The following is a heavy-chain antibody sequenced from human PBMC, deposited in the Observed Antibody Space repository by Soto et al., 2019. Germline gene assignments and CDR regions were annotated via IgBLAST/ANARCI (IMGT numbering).Heavy chain of an antibody. CDR2: INPSDGTT. J-gene: IGHJ1*01. CDR3: ARGRGFCNMYNCYSDH. V-gene: IGHV1-46*03. Sequence: LVKVYWKGSGYTFSAFYMHCVRQAPGQGLEWMGIINPSDGTTRYAQKFQGRVTMTRDTSTNTVYMELSSLRSEDTAVYYCARGRGFCNMYNCYSDHWGQGALVTVSS. CDR1: GYTFSAFY. D-gene: IGHD2-21*02.